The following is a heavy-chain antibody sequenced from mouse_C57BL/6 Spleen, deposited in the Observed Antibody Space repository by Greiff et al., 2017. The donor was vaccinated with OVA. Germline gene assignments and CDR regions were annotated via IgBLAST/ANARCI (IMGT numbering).Heavy chain of an antibody. Sequence: EVKLMESGGGLVKPGGSLKLSCAASGFTFSSYAMSWVRQTPEKRLEWVATISDGGSYTYYPDNVKGRFTISIDNANNTLYLQMSHLKSEDTAMYYCARDERNYNAMDYWGQGTSVTVSS. CDR2: ISDGGSYT. V-gene: IGHV5-4*01. CDR1: GFTFSSYA. CDR3: ARDERNYNAMDY. J-gene: IGHJ4*01.